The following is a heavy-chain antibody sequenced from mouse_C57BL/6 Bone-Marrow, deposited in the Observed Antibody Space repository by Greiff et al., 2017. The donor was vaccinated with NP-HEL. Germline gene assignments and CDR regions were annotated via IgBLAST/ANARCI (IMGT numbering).Heavy chain of an antibody. D-gene: IGHD1-1*01. V-gene: IGHV1-63*01. CDR3: ARSHSYYGSSYYAMDY. Sequence: QVQLQQSGAELVRPGTSVKMSCKASGYTFTNYWIGWAKQRPGHGLEWIGDIYPGGGYTNYNEKFKGKATLTADKSSSTAYMQFSSLTSEDSAVYYCARSHSYYGSSYYAMDYWGQGTSVTVSS. CDR2: IYPGGGYT. CDR1: GYTFTNYW. J-gene: IGHJ4*01.